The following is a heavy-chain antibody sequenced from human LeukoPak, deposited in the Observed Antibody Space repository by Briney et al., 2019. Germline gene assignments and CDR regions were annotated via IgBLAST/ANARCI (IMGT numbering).Heavy chain of an antibody. D-gene: IGHD6-19*01. CDR2: VYHTGNT. CDR3: ASSTSGWYNGNDY. V-gene: IGHV4-39*02. Sequence: PSETLSLTCTVSGGSISSKSYYWGWIRQPPGKGLEWIGSVYHTGNTYYNPSLKSRVTISLDTSKNHFSLNLSSVTAADTAVYFCASSTSGWYNGNDYWGQGTLVTVSS. CDR1: GGSISSKSYY. J-gene: IGHJ4*02.